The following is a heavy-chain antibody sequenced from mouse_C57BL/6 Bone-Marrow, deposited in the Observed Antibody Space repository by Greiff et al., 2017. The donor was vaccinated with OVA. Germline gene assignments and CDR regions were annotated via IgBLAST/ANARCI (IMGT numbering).Heavy chain of an antibody. V-gene: IGHV7-3*01. CDR1: GFTFTDYY. Sequence: EVMLVESGGGLVQPGGSLSLSCAASGFTFTDYYMSWVRQPPGKALEWLGFIRNKANGYTTEYSASVKGRFTISRDNSQSILYLQMNALRAEDSATYYCARYHWYYFDYWGQGTTLTVSS. D-gene: IGHD4-1*01. CDR3: ARYHWYYFDY. J-gene: IGHJ2*01. CDR2: IRNKANGYTT.